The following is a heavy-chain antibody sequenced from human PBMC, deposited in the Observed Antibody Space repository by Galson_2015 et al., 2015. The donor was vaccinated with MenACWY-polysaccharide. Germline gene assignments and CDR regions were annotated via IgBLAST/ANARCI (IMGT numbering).Heavy chain of an antibody. J-gene: IGHJ4*02. Sequence: TLSLTCTVSGASITSAGHYWSWVRQLPGNDLEWIAYIYFSGTTFHNPSLKSRVTMSVDTSKKHFSLNLISVTAADTALYFCARGNVGGYFFDHWGQGIPVIVSS. D-gene: IGHD3-10*02. CDR1: GASITSAGHY. V-gene: IGHV4-31*03. CDR2: IYFSGTT. CDR3: ARGNVGGYFFDH.